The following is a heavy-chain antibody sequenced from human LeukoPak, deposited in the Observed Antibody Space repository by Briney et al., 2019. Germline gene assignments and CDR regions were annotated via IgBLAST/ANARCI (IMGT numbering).Heavy chain of an antibody. D-gene: IGHD2-15*01. CDR3: ARDLGYCTGGTCYPNWFDP. Sequence: ASVKVSCKASGYTFNSYAMHWVRQAPGQRLEWMGWINAGNDNTKYSQKFQGRVTITRDTSASTAYMELSSLRSEDTAVYYCARDLGYCTGGTCYPNWFDPWGQGPLVTVSS. J-gene: IGHJ5*02. CDR2: INAGNDNT. CDR1: GYTFNSYA. V-gene: IGHV1-3*01.